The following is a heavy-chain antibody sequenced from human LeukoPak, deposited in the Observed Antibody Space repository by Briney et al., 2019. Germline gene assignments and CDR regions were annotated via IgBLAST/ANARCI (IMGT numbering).Heavy chain of an antibody. V-gene: IGHV4-59*01. CDR3: ARATPYDFWSGVDYYYYYMDV. D-gene: IGHD3-3*01. Sequence: SETPSLTCTVSGGSISSYYWSWIRQPPGKGLEWIGYIYYSGSTNYNPSLKSRVTISVDTSKNQFSLKLSSVTAADTAVYYCARATPYDFWSGVDYYYYYMDVWGKGTTVTVSS. CDR2: IYYSGST. J-gene: IGHJ6*03. CDR1: GGSISSYY.